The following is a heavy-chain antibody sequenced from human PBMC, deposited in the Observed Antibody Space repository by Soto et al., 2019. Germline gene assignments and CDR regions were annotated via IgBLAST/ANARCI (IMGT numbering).Heavy chain of an antibody. D-gene: IGHD1-26*01. CDR2: IYYSGST. V-gene: IGHV4-59*01. CDR1: GGSISSYY. J-gene: IGHJ4*02. Sequence: SETLSLTCTVSGGSISSYYWSWIRQPPGKGLEWIGYIYYSGSTNYNPSLKSRVTISVDTSKNQFSLKLSSVTAADTAVYYCARGLKGTLGGATTVDYWGQGTLVTVSS. CDR3: ARGLKGTLGGATTVDY.